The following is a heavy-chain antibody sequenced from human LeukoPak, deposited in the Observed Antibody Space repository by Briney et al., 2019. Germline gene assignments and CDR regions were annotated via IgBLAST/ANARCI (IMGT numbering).Heavy chain of an antibody. Sequence: GGSLRLSCAVSGFTVSSNYMSWVRQAPGKGLEWVSVLYNGGNTYYADSVKGRFTVSRDNSRNTLYLQMNSLRAEDTAVYYCARYDGGSGPFDYWGQGTLVTVSS. CDR3: ARYDGGSGPFDY. D-gene: IGHD3-10*01. V-gene: IGHV3-53*01. CDR2: LYNGGNT. J-gene: IGHJ4*02. CDR1: GFTVSSNY.